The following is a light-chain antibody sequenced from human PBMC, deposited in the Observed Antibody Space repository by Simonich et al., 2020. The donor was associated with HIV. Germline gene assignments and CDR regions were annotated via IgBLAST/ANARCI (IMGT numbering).Light chain of an antibody. CDR2: DAS. Sequence: EIVLTQSPGTLSLFPGERATLSCRASQSVSSSYLAGNQQKPGVAPRLLIYDASSRATGIPDRFSGSGSGTDFTLTISRLAPEDFAVYYCQQYGGTFGGGTKVEIK. CDR3: QQYGGT. J-gene: IGKJ4*01. CDR1: QSVSSSY. V-gene: IGKV3D-20*01.